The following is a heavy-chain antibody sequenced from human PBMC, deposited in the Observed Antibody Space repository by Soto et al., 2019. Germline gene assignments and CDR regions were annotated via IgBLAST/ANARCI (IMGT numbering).Heavy chain of an antibody. J-gene: IGHJ6*02. CDR3: AKGCSPRSGTLRGRLCPYYHGLDA. Sequence: EVQLLESGGDLVQPGGSLRLSCEASGFRFSSHVMSWVRQAPGKGLEWVSGISESANSAYYADSVKGRFTMSRDNSKNTLYLQMKRLRAEDTAVYYCAKGCSPRSGTLRGRLCPYYHGLDAWGPGTTVTVSS. CDR2: ISESANSA. D-gene: IGHD1-1*01. V-gene: IGHV3-23*01. CDR1: GFRFSSHV.